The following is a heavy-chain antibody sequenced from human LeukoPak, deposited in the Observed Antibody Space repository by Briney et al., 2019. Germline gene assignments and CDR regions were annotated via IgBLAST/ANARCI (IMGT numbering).Heavy chain of an antibody. J-gene: IGHJ4*02. CDR3: ARSQLPRPNVDY. CDR1: GGTISNHH. CDR2: IYYSGST. D-gene: IGHD2-2*01. V-gene: IGHV4-59*11. Sequence: PWETLSLTCTVSGGTISNHHWSWIRQPPGKGLEWVGYIYYSGSTKYNPSLMSRVTISVDTSKKQFSLKMSSVTVADTAVYYCARSQLPRPNVDYWGQGTLVTVSS.